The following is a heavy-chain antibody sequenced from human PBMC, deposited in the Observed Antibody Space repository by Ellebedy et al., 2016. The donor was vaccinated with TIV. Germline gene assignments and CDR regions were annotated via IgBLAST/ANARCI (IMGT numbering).Heavy chain of an antibody. V-gene: IGHV3-23*01. CDR2: ISDSGTRT. Sequence: GESLKISXAASGFTFSLYAMAWVRQAPRQGLEWISTISDSGTRTYYADSVKGRFTISRDNSKNTLYLQLNSLTADDTAIYYCASPGRSGSYYSSWGQGTLLTVSS. CDR3: ASPGRSGSYYSS. D-gene: IGHD1-26*01. CDR1: GFTFSLYA. J-gene: IGHJ5*02.